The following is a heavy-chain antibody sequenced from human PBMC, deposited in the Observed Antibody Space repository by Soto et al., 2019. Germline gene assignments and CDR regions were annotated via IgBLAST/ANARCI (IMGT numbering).Heavy chain of an antibody. D-gene: IGHD2-21*01. CDR1: GYTFTSYG. Sequence: ASVKVSCKASGYTFTSYGISWVRQAPGQGLEWMGWISAYNGNTNYAQKLQGRVTMTTDTSTSTAYMELRSLRSDDTDVYYCACIRDWPYYCYYGMDVWGQGTTVTVSS. CDR3: ACIRDWPYYCYYGMDV. CDR2: ISAYNGNT. V-gene: IGHV1-18*01. J-gene: IGHJ6*02.